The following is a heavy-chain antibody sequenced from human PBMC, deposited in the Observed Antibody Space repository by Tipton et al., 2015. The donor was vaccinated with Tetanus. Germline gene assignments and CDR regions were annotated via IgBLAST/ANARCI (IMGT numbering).Heavy chain of an antibody. J-gene: IGHJ4*02. CDR2: ISSSGTT. Sequence: TLSLTCSVSGGSLRSGDHYWSWIRQPPGKGLEWLAYISSSGTTNSNYSLKSRITMSRDTSKNQFSLRLSSVTAADTAVYYCASYNIPDYFDYWGRGTLVTVSS. V-gene: IGHV4-61*08. CDR3: ASYNIPDYFDY. D-gene: IGHD2-2*01. CDR1: GGSLRSGDHY.